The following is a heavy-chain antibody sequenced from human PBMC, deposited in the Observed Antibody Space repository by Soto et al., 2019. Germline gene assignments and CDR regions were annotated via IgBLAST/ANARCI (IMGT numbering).Heavy chain of an antibody. Sequence: GGSLRLSCAASGFTFSSYAMHWVRQAPGKGLEWVAVISYDGSNKYYADSVKGRFTISRDNSKNTLYLQMNSLRAEDKAVYYCAREDDSSGYYPFDYWGKGTLVTVSS. CDR3: AREDDSSGYYPFDY. J-gene: IGHJ4*02. CDR1: GFTFSSYA. D-gene: IGHD3-22*01. V-gene: IGHV3-30-3*01. CDR2: ISYDGSNK.